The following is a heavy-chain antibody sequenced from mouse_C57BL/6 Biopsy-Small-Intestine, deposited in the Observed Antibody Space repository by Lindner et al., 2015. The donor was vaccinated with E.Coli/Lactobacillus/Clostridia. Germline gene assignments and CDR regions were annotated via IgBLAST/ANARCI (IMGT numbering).Heavy chain of an antibody. J-gene: IGHJ2*01. CDR1: GFTFSDYG. CDR3: ARGTGRGFDF. D-gene: IGHD4-1*01. Sequence: QLQEVWGGLVKPGGSLKLSCAASGFTFSDYGMHWVRQAPEKGLEWVTYINSGSSTIYYADTVKGRFTISRDNAKNTLFLQMTGLRSEDTAMYYCARGTGRGFDFWGQGTTLTVSS. CDR2: INSGSSTI. V-gene: IGHV5-17*01.